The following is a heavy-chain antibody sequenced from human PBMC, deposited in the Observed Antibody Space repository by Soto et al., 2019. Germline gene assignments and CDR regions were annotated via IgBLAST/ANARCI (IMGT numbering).Heavy chain of an antibody. D-gene: IGHD2-2*01. J-gene: IGHJ5*02. CDR3: ARSYQSSPLTFDP. CDR2: INPNSGGT. V-gene: IGHV1-2*04. Sequence: ASVKVSCKASGYTFTGYYMHWVRQAPGQGLEWMGWINPNSGGTNYAQKFQGWVTMTRDTSISTAYMELSRLRSDDTAVYYCARSYQSSPLTFDPWGQGTLVTVSS. CDR1: GYTFTGYY.